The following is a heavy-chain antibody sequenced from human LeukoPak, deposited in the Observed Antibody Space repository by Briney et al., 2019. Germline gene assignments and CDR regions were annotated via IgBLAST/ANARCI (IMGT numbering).Heavy chain of an antibody. J-gene: IGHJ4*02. CDR1: GFTFSSSW. CDR2: IKEDGSEK. V-gene: IGHV3-7*01. Sequence: GSLRLSCAASGFTFSSSWMTWVRQTPGKGLEWVANIKEDGSEKYYVDSVKGRFTISRDNAKNSLYLQMNSLRAEDTALYYCATDVGADWGQGTLVTVSS. CDR3: ATDVGAD.